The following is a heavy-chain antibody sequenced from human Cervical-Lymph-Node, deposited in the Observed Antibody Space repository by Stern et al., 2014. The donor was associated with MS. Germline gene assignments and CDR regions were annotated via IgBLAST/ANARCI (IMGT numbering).Heavy chain of an antibody. V-gene: IGHV1-69*01. D-gene: IGHD6-13*01. J-gene: IGHJ4*02. CDR2: ITPLFGTT. Sequence: QLVQSGAEVKKPGSSLKVSCKASGGSFSTIDISWVRQAPGQGLEWLGGITPLFGTTNYAPRVQGRITIIADESTDTVNMELSSLRSEDTAVYYCVRDQGGIAASWGQGTLVTVSS. CDR1: GGSFSTID. CDR3: VRDQGGIAAS.